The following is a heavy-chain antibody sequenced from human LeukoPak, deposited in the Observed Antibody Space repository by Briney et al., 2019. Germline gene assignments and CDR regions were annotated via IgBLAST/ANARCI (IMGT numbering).Heavy chain of an antibody. Sequence: GGSLRLSCAASGFTFSDNWMTWVRQAPGKGLEWVSAISGSGGSTYYADSVKGRFTISRDNSKNTLYLQMNSLRAEDTAVYYCALGEWELGIWGQGTMVTVSS. J-gene: IGHJ3*02. CDR3: ALGEWELGI. CDR1: GFTFSDNW. CDR2: ISGSGGST. V-gene: IGHV3-23*01. D-gene: IGHD1-26*01.